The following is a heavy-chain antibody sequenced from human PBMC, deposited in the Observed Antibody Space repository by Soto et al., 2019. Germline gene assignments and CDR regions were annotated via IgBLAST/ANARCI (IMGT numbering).Heavy chain of an antibody. V-gene: IGHV4-34*01. CDR3: ARAPPGYGPGKNCFDY. D-gene: IGHD5-12*01. J-gene: IGHJ4*02. CDR2: INHSGST. Sequence: SETLSLTCAVYGGSFSGYYWSWIRQPPGKGLEWIGEINHSGSTNYNPSLKSRVTISVDTSKNQFSLKLSSVTAADTAVYYCARAPPGYGPGKNCFDYWGQGTLVTVSS. CDR1: GGSFSGYY.